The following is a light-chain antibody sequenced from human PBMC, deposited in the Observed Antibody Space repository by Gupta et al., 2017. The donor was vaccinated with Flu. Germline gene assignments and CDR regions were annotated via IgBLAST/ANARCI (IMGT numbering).Light chain of an antibody. CDR2: QDS. Sequence: SYELTQTPTVSVSPAQTASITCSGEKLGDKYACWYQQTPGQSPVLVIYQDSKRPSGIPERFSGSNSGNTATLTIGGTQAMDEADYYCQAWDSSTAVFGGGTKLTVL. CDR3: QAWDSSTAV. J-gene: IGLJ3*02. V-gene: IGLV3-1*01. CDR1: KLGDKY.